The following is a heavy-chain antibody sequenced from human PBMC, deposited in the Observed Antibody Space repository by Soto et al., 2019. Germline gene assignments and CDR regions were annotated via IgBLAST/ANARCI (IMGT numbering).Heavy chain of an antibody. D-gene: IGHD3-10*01. CDR2: IYYSGST. CDR1: GGSVSSGSYY. Sequence: PSETLSLTCTVSGGSVSSGSYYWSWIRQPPGKGLEWIGYIYYSGSTNYNPSLKSRVTISVDTSKNQFSLKLSSVTAADTAVYYCARDMVRGYYYYYGMDVWGQGTTVTVSS. J-gene: IGHJ6*02. V-gene: IGHV4-61*01. CDR3: ARDMVRGYYYYYGMDV.